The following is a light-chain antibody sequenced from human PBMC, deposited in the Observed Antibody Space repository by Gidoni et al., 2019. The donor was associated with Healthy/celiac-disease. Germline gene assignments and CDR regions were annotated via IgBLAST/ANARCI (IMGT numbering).Light chain of an antibody. J-gene: IGLJ3*02. CDR3: SSYTSSSTLGV. CDR2: EVS. Sequence: QSALTQPASESGSPGQSITISCTGTSSDVGGYNYVSWYQQHPGKAHKLMIYEVSNRPSGVSNRFSGSKSGNTASLTISGLQAEDEADYYCSSYTSSSTLGVFGGGTKLTVL. CDR1: SSDVGGYNY. V-gene: IGLV2-14*01.